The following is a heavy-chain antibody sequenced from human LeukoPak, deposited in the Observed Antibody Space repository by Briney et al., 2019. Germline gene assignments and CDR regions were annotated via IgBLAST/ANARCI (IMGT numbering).Heavy chain of an antibody. CDR1: GFSFDEYA. V-gene: IGHV3-9*01. D-gene: IGHD3-22*01. CDR2: ISYSSETI. J-gene: IGHJ3*02. CDR3: TTGIIGYDSSGNAFDI. Sequence: GGSLRLSCAASGFSFDEYAMHWVRQVPGKGLEWVSGISYSSETIGYVDSVKGRFTISRDNAKKSLYLQMNSLKTEDTAVYYCTTGIIGYDSSGNAFDIWGQGTMVTVSS.